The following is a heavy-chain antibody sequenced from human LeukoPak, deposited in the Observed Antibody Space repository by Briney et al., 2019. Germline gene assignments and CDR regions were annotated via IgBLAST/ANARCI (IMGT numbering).Heavy chain of an antibody. CDR2: FDPEDGET. CDR3: ATTAMVTPFDY. V-gene: IGHV1-24*01. J-gene: IGHJ4*02. D-gene: IGHD5-18*01. CDR1: GYTLTELS. Sequence: ASVTVSCKVSGYTLTELSMHWVRQAPGKGLVWMGGFDPEDGETIYEQKFQGRVTITEDTSTDTAYIELSSLRSEDTAVYYCATTAMVTPFDYWGQGTLVTVSS.